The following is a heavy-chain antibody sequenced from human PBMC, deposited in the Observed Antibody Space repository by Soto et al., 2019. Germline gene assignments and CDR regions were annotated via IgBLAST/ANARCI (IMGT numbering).Heavy chain of an antibody. CDR1: GFTFSSYS. V-gene: IGHV3-21*01. Sequence: GGSLRLSCAASGFTFSSYSMNWVRQAPGKGLEWISSSSSSSSYIYYADSVKGRFTITRDNAKNSLYLQINSLRAEDTAVCYCASATEVGANWFDPWGQGTLVTVSS. J-gene: IGHJ5*02. CDR3: ASATEVGANWFDP. D-gene: IGHD1-26*01. CDR2: SSSSSSYI.